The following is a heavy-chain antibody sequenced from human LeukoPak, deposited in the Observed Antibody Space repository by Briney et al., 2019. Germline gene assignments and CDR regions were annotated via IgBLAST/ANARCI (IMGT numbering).Heavy chain of an antibody. V-gene: IGHV3-53*01. CDR1: GFTVSSNY. J-gene: IGHJ4*02. D-gene: IGHD2-15*01. CDR3: AEAGPGYWELVYFDY. CDR2: IYTDGNT. Sequence: PGGSLRLSCAASGFTVSSNYMTWVRQAPGQGLEWVSVIYTDGNTYYADSVKGRFTISRDNSKNTLYLQMNSLRAVDAAVYYCAEAGPGYWELVYFDYWGQGTLVTVSS.